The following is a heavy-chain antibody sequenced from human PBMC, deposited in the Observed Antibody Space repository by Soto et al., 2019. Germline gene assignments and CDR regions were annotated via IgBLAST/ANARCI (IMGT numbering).Heavy chain of an antibody. J-gene: IGHJ5*02. V-gene: IGHV3-30-3*01. Sequence: GGSLRLSXAASGFTFSSYAMHWVRQAPGKGLESVAVISYDGSNKYYADSVKGRFTISRDNSKNTLYLQMSGLRADDTAVYYCARELVLRYFDWSPSYSWFDPWGQGTLVTVSS. D-gene: IGHD3-9*01. CDR3: ARELVLRYFDWSPSYSWFDP. CDR2: ISYDGSNK. CDR1: GFTFSSYA.